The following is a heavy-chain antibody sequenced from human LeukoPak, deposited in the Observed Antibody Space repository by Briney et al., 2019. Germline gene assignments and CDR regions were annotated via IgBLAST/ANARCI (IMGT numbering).Heavy chain of an antibody. Sequence: SETLSLTCTVSGGSISSYYWSWLRQPPGKGLEWIGYIYYSGSTNYNPSLKSRVTISVDTSKNQFSLKLSSVTAADTAVYYCARTVDIGVVVAAGGWFDPWGQGTLVTVSS. J-gene: IGHJ5*02. CDR3: ARTVDIGVVVAAGGWFDP. CDR2: IYYSGST. V-gene: IGHV4-59*01. CDR1: GGSISSYY. D-gene: IGHD2-15*01.